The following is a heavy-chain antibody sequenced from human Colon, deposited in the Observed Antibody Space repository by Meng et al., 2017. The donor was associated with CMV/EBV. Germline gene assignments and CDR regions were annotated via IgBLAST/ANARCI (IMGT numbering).Heavy chain of an antibody. D-gene: IGHD5-18*01. CDR2: ISSSGDTT. CDR1: GFTFSSHG. V-gene: IGHV3-48*03. CDR3: ARGDTAMVSWPLSYYYYGMDV. Sequence: GESLMISCAASGFTFSSHGFNWVRQAPGKGLEWIAYISSSGDTTYYADSVKGRFTISRDNSENSLYLQMSSLSAEDTAVYFCARGDTAMVSWPLSYYYYGMDVWGQGTTVTVSS. J-gene: IGHJ6*02.